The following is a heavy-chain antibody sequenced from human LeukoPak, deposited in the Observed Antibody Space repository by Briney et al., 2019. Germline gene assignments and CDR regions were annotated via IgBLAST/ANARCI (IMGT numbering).Heavy chain of an antibody. V-gene: IGHV4-59*01. CDR3: ARIRRYDYDGFRPGWVYWYFDV. CDR1: GGSISGYY. CDR2: IYYNGST. J-gene: IGHJ2*01. Sequence: SETLSLTCSVSGGSISGYYWSWIRQPPGKGLEWIGFIYYNGSTNYNPSLKSRITISVDTSKNQFSLKLNSVTAADTAIFYCARIRRYDYDGFRPGWVYWYFDVWGRSTLVTVSS. D-gene: IGHD4-23*01.